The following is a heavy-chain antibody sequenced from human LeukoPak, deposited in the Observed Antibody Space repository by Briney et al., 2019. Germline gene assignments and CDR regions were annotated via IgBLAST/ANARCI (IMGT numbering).Heavy chain of an antibody. J-gene: IGHJ5*02. CDR1: GYHFTNFW. Sequence: GESLKISCHTSGYHFTNFWIAWVRPTPGKGLEWLGIISPGDSDALYNPSFQGHVTMSTDRSINPAYLQWSSLQASDTAIYYCARCGYVGSGHYYNWFDPWGQGTLVTVAS. CDR2: ISPGDSDA. CDR3: ARCGYVGSGHYYNWFDP. D-gene: IGHD3-22*01. V-gene: IGHV5-51*01.